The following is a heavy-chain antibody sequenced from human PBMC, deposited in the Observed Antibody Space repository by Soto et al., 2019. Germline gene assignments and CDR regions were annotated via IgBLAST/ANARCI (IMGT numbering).Heavy chain of an antibody. V-gene: IGHV1-18*01. CDR2: ISAYNGNT. D-gene: IGHD3-10*01. CDR1: GYTFTSYG. CDR3: ARVDGYITMVWGQSFDI. Sequence: GASVKVSCKASGYTFTSYGISWVRQAPGQGLEWMGWISAYNGNTNYAQKLQGRVTMTTDTSTSTAYMELRSLRSDDTAVYYCARVDGYITMVWGQSFDIWGQGTMVTVSS. J-gene: IGHJ3*02.